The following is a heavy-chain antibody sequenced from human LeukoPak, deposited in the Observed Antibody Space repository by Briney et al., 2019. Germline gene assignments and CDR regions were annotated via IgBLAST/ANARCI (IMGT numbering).Heavy chain of an antibody. J-gene: IGHJ4*02. CDR1: GFTFSSYA. V-gene: IGHV3-23*01. Sequence: TGGSLRLSCAASGFTFSSYAMSWVRQAPGKGLEWVSAISGSGGSTYYADSVKGRFTISRDSSKNTLYLQMNSLRAEDTAVYYCAKGMTTVTTEYDYWGQGTLVTVSS. CDR2: ISGSGGST. CDR3: AKGMTTVTTEYDY. D-gene: IGHD4-17*01.